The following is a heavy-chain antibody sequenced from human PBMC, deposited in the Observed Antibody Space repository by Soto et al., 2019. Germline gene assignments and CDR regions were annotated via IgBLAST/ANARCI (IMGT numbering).Heavy chain of an antibody. D-gene: IGHD3-3*01. Sequence: SETLSLTCAVYGGSVNGYCWNWIRQPPGKGREWIGEINHTGGTHYNPSLKSRLTMSVDTSKNQSSLRLSSVTAADTAIYYCATRITVFGLLIPPFDPGGQGTQVTVS. J-gene: IGHJ5*02. CDR2: INHTGGT. V-gene: IGHV4-34*01. CDR1: GGSVNGYC. CDR3: ATRITVFGLLIPPFDP.